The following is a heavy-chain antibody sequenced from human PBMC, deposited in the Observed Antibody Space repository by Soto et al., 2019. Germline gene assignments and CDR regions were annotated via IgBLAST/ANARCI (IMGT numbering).Heavy chain of an antibody. D-gene: IGHD3-3*02. V-gene: IGHV1-46*01. Sequence: GASVKVSCKASGYSFFSYYIHWVLQAPGQGLEWMGRFLASGGNTFYAQRFRGRVSMTRDTSSTNTVSLELTSLTSDDTAVYYCARGGATIFGVIDSWGQGTRVTVSS. J-gene: IGHJ4*02. CDR3: ARGGATIFGVIDS. CDR2: FLASGGNT. CDR1: GYSFFSYY.